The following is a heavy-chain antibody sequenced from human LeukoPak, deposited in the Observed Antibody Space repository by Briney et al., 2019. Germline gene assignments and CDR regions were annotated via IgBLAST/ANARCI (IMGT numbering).Heavy chain of an antibody. CDR1: GFTFSHYA. CDR3: ARDTLNTEQWLVPPVHSLAYYFDY. D-gene: IGHD6-19*01. CDR2: ISYDGSNK. V-gene: IGHV3-30*04. J-gene: IGHJ4*02. Sequence: PGGSLRLSCAASGFTFSHYAMTWVRQASGKGLEWVAVISYDGSNKYYADSVKGRFTISRDNSKNTLYLQMNSLRAEDTAVYYCARDTLNTEQWLVPPVHSLAYYFDYWGQGTLVTVSS.